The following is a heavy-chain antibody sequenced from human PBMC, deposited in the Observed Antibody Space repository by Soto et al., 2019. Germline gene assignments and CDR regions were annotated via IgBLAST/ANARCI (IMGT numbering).Heavy chain of an antibody. CDR3: SGDRYCSSGSCYNFEA. V-gene: IGHV1-18*01. Sequence: QVQLVQSGAEVKKPGASVKVSCKASGYTFTSYGICWVQQAPGQGLEWLGWISAYNVNTNYAQQLHGRGTITTGTPTITAYMELWSLRFDDTAVNYCSGDRYCSSGSCYNFEAWGQGTLVSVSS. CDR1: GYTFTSYG. D-gene: IGHD2-15*01. J-gene: IGHJ4*02. CDR2: ISAYNVNT.